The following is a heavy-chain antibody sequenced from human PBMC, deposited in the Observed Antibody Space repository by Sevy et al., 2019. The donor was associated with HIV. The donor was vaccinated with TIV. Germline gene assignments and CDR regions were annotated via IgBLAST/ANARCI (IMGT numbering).Heavy chain of an antibody. Sequence: GGSLRLSCAASGFTFSKYSMSWVRQPPGKGLEWVSTLSFGCGELNHADSVKGRFTISRVNSKNSLYLQMNNLRAEDTAVYYCAREGCTKPHDYWGQGTLVTVSS. CDR1: GFTFSKYS. J-gene: IGHJ4*02. CDR3: AREGCTKPHDY. CDR2: LSFGCGEL. D-gene: IGHD2-8*01. V-gene: IGHV3-23*01.